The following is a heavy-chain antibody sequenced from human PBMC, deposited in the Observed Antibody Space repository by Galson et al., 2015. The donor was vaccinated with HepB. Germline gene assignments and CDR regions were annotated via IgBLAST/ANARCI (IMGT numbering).Heavy chain of an antibody. V-gene: IGHV3-30-3*01. Sequence: SLRLSCAASGLIFSSHHMHWVRQAPGKGLEWVALISNDESNKIYADSVKGRVTVSGDTSKNTLYLEMNSLRAEDSAIYYCAREGHSSGQAGTFDIWGQGTMAPVSS. CDR2: ISNDESNK. D-gene: IGHD6-19*01. CDR1: GLIFSSHH. CDR3: AREGHSSGQAGTFDI. J-gene: IGHJ3*02.